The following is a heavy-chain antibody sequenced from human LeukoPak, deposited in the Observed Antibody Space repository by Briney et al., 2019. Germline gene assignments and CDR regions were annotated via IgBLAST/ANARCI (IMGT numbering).Heavy chain of an antibody. CDR3: AKDDISGYYSAFDY. CDR2: IWYDGSNK. CDR1: GLTFSSYG. J-gene: IGHJ4*02. V-gene: IGHV3-33*06. D-gene: IGHD3-22*01. Sequence: QPGRSLRLSCAASGLTFSSYGMHWVRQAPGKGLEWVAVIWYDGSNKYYADSVKGRFTISRDNSKNTLYLQMNSQRAVDTAVNFCAKDDISGYYSAFDYWGQGTLVTVSS.